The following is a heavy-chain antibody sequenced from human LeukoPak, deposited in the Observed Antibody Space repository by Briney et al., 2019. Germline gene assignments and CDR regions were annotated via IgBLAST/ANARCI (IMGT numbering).Heavy chain of an antibody. V-gene: IGHV3-23*01. CDR3: AKGAEIDH. Sequence: PGGSLRLSCAASGFNFNNFAMSWVRQAPGKGLEWLSAMTGPADTTYYAESVKGRFTVSRDYSKSMVFLQMNSLRVEDTAIYYFAKGAEIDHWGQGTLVTVSS. J-gene: IGHJ4*02. CDR2: MTGPADTT. CDR1: GFNFNNFA.